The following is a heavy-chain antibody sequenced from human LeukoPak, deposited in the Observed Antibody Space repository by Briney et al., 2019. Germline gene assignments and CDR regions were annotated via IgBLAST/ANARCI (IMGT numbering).Heavy chain of an antibody. D-gene: IGHD3-22*01. V-gene: IGHV4-59*01. CDR2: IHYSGST. CDR1: GGSISSYY. J-gene: IGHJ4*02. Sequence: SETLSLTCTVSGGSISSYYWSWIRQPPGKGLEWIGYIHYSGSTNYNPSLKSRVTISVDTSKNQFSLKLSSVTAADTAVYYCARDLSYYDSSGYYRASGDFDYWGQGTLVTVSS. CDR3: ARDLSYYDSSGYYRASGDFDY.